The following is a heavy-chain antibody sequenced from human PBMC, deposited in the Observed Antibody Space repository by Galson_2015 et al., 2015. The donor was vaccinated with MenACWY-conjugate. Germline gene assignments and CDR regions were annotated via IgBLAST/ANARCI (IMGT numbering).Heavy chain of an antibody. CDR3: ARLRRAAHPFDY. D-gene: IGHD6-6*01. Sequence: ETLSLTCTVSGGSISSSSYYWGWIRQPPGKGLEWIGSIYYSGSTYYNPSLKSRVTISVDTSKNQFSLKLSSVTAADTAVYYCARLRRAAHPFDYWGQGTLVTVSS. CDR2: IYYSGST. J-gene: IGHJ4*02. V-gene: IGHV4-39*01. CDR1: GGSISSSSYY.